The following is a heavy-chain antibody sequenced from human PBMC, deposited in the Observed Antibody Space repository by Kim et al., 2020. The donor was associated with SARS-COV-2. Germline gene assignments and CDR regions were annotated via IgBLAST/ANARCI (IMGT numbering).Heavy chain of an antibody. Sequence: GGSLRLSCAASGFTFSSYSMNWVRQAPGKGLEWVSSISSSSSYIYYADSVKGRFTISRDNAKNSLYLQMNSLRAEDTAVYYCARDVAAVAGTVGDYYYYYYGMDVWGQGTTVTVSS. J-gene: IGHJ6*02. CDR3: ARDVAAVAGTVGDYYYYYYGMDV. CDR2: ISSSSSYI. CDR1: GFTFSSYS. V-gene: IGHV3-21*01. D-gene: IGHD6-19*01.